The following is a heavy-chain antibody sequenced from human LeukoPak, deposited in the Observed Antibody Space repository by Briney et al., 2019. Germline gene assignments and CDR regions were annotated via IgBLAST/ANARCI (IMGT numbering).Heavy chain of an antibody. CDR1: GGSISSSSYY. CDR3: ARGRYDSSGYYYGRDAFDI. V-gene: IGHV4-39*07. J-gene: IGHJ3*02. D-gene: IGHD3-22*01. Sequence: PSETLPLTCTVSGGSISSSSYYWGWIRQPPGKGLEWIGSIYYSGSTYYNPSLKSRVTISVDTSKSQFSLKLSSVTAADTAVYYCARGRYDSSGYYYGRDAFDIWGQGTMVTVSS. CDR2: IYYSGST.